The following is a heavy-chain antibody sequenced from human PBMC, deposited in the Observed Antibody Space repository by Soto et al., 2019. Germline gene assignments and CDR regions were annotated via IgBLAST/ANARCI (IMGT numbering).Heavy chain of an antibody. CDR1: GGTFSSYA. CDR3: ASRIAAAGRGALSLYYFDY. Sequence: ASVKVSCKASGGTFSSYAISWVRQAPGQGLEWMGGIIPIFGTANYAQKFQGRVTITADESTSTAYMELSSLRSEDTAVYYCASRIAAAGRGALSLYYFDYWGQGTLVTVSS. J-gene: IGHJ4*02. V-gene: IGHV1-69*13. D-gene: IGHD6-13*01. CDR2: IIPIFGTA.